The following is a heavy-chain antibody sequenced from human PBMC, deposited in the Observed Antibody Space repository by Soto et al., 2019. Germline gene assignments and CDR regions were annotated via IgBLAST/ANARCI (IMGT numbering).Heavy chain of an antibody. D-gene: IGHD2-15*01. CDR2: VSPGSDYI. V-gene: IGHV3-23*01. J-gene: IGHJ4*02. CDR1: GFTLSSYS. Sequence: GGSLRLSCAASGFTLSSYSMFWVRLAPEKGLEWVSVVSPGSDYIYYADSVKGRFTISRDNSESTLYLQMSSLVADDTAVYYCAQGRPSGDVCSLIDSWGQGTLVTVSS. CDR3: AQGRPSGDVCSLIDS.